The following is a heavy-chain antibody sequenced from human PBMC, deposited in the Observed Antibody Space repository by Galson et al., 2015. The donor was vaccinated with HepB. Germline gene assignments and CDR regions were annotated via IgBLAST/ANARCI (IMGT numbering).Heavy chain of an antibody. V-gene: IGHV3-30*02. CDR1: AFVFHNSS. D-gene: IGHD3-22*01. CDR3: AKDSLSDYDSSAHADF. J-gene: IGHJ4*02. Sequence: FLGLAALEQAFVFHNSSLHWAREAQRRELGCVAFFRFDGAHEFFAHAVKGRFSISRDNSRNALFLQMSSLRADDTALYYCAKDSLSDYDSSAHADFWGQGTLVTVSS. CDR2: FRFDGAHE.